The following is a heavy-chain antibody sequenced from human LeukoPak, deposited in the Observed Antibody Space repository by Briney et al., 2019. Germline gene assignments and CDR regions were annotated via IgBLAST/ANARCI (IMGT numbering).Heavy chain of an antibody. V-gene: IGHV3-15*01. D-gene: IGHD6-13*01. CDR3: TTSLSSSWYGGYYFDY. CDR2: IKSKTDGGTT. Sequence: GRSLRLSCAASGFTFSNAWMSWDSHAPGKGLEWVGRIKSKTDGGTTDYAAPVKGRFTISRDDSKNTLYLQMNSLKTEDTAVYYCTTSLSSSWYGGYYFDYWGQGTLVTVSS. J-gene: IGHJ4*02. CDR1: GFTFSNAW.